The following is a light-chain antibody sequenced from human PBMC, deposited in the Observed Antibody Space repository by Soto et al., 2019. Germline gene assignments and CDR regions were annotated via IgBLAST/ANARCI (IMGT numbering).Light chain of an antibody. CDR3: QQYNSYPYT. CDR2: KAS. Sequence: DIQMTQSPSTLSASLGDRVTITCRASQSISGRLAWYQQRAGEAPPLLIFKASTLESAVPSRFSGSGSGTEFTLTISSLEPDDSATYYWQQYNSYPYTFGQGTKLEIK. J-gene: IGKJ2*01. V-gene: IGKV1-5*03. CDR1: QSISGR.